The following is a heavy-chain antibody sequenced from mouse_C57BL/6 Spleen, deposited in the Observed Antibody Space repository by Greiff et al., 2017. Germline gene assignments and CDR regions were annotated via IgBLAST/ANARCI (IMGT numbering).Heavy chain of an antibody. D-gene: IGHD2-1*01. CDR2: IRNKANGYTT. V-gene: IGHV7-3*01. CDR1: GFTFTDYY. Sequence: EVKLMESGGGLVQPGGSLSLSCAASGFTFTDYYMSWVRQPPGKALEWLGFIRNKANGYTTEYSASVKGRFTISRDNSQSILYLQMNALRAEDSATYYCARYKIYPYYFDYWGQGTTLTVSS. CDR3: ARYKIYPYYFDY. J-gene: IGHJ2*01.